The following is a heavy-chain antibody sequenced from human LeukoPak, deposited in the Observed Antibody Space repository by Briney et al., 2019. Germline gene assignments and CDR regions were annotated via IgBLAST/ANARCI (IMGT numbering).Heavy chain of an antibody. CDR2: TRTKASNYAT. CDR3: TASGITSDAFDI. J-gene: IGHJ3*02. Sequence: GGSLRLSCAVSGFPFSTSIIHWVHQASGKGLEWVGRTRTKASNYATTYAASVSGRFTISRDESKNTAYLEMNVLKIEDTAIYYCTASGITSDAFDIWGQGTMVTVSS. V-gene: IGHV3-73*01. CDR1: GFPFSTSI. D-gene: IGHD3-16*01.